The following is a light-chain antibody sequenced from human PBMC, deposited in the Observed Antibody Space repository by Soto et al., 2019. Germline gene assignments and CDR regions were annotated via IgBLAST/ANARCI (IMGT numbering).Light chain of an antibody. Sequence: DIQMTQSPSTLSGSVGDRVTITCRDSQTISSWLAWYEQKQGKAPRLXIYDASSLLSGVPSRFSGSGSGTDFTRTIASLQPEDFSTDYCQQSDSTPYTFGQGTKVDIK. CDR3: QQSDSTPYT. V-gene: IGKV1-39*01. CDR1: QTISSW. J-gene: IGKJ2*01. CDR2: DAS.